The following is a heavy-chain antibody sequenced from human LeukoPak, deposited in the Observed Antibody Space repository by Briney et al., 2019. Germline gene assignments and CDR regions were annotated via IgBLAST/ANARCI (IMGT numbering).Heavy chain of an antibody. J-gene: IGHJ6*03. CDR2: ISTCNGYT. D-gene: IGHD3-22*01. CDR3: ARNYDSSGYYYYYYMDV. V-gene: IGHV1-18*01. Sequence: ASVKFSCNASGYTFTNYGISWVRQAPGQGLEWIGCISTCNGYTNYAQKLQGRVTMTTDTSTRTVYMELRSLRSDDTAVYYCARNYDSSGYYYYYYMDVWGKGTTVTVSS. CDR1: GYTFTNYG.